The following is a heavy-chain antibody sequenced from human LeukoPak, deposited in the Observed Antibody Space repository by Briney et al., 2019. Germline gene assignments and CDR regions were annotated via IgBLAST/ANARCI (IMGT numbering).Heavy chain of an antibody. CDR3: AKQPKKYDYDTSGYYGY. V-gene: IGHV3-23*01. J-gene: IGHJ4*02. Sequence: GGSLRLSCAASGITFRTYAMSWVRQDPGKGLEWVSAISGSGGSTYYADSVKGRFTISRDNSKNTLYLQMNSLRADDTAVYYCAKQPKKYDYDTSGYYGYWGQGTLVTVSS. CDR1: GITFRTYA. CDR2: ISGSGGST. D-gene: IGHD3-22*01.